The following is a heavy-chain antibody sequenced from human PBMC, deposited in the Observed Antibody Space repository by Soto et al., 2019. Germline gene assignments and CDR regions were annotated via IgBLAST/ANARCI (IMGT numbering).Heavy chain of an antibody. CDR2: IWYDGSNK. CDR3: ARDLVPAATYYYYGMDV. J-gene: IGHJ6*02. CDR1: GFTFSSYV. D-gene: IGHD2-2*01. V-gene: IGHV3-33*01. Sequence: GGSLRLSCAASGFTFSSYVMHWVRQAPGKGLEWVAVIWYDGSNKYYADSVKGRFTISRDNSKNTLYLQMNSLRAEETAVYYCARDLVPAATYYYYGMDVWGQGTTVTVSS.